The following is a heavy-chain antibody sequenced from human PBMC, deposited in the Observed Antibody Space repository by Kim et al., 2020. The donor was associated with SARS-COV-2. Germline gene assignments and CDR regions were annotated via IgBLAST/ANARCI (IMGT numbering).Heavy chain of an antibody. J-gene: IGHJ3*02. Sequence: GRSLRLSCAASGFTFSSYAMSWVRQAPGKGLEWVSSVTGTGSKTYYADSVRGRFTISRDNSKNALYVQMNSLRAEDTALYYCARQRGYDFDMWGQGTMVT. CDR2: VTGTGSKT. CDR1: GFTFSSYA. D-gene: IGHD1-1*01. CDR3: ARQRGYDFDM. V-gene: IGHV3-23*01.